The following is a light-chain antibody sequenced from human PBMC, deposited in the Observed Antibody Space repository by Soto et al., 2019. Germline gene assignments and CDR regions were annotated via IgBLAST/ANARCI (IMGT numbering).Light chain of an antibody. J-gene: IGKJ1*01. V-gene: IGKV3-15*01. Sequence: TRWPGPVPWWPGERATRACRGSQSVSSNNLAWYQQKLGRAPRLLISGASTRATGIPARFSGSGSGTEFTLTISSLQSEDFAVYYCQQYNNWPPWTFGQRTKVDI. CDR1: QSVSSN. CDR2: GAS. CDR3: QQYNNWPPWT.